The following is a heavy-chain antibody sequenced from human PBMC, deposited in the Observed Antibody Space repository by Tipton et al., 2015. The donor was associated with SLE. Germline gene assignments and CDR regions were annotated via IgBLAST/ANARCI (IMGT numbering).Heavy chain of an antibody. CDR1: GGSLSGYY. D-gene: IGHD2-21*01. V-gene: IGHV4-34*01. CDR2: INHSGST. CDR3: ARHVPSYCGGDCAHFDD. J-gene: IGHJ4*02. Sequence: TLSLTCAVNGGSLSGYYWVWIRQPPEKGLEWIGEINHSGSTNYNPSLKSRVTISVDTSKNHFSLRLSSVTAADTAIYYCARHVPSYCGGDCAHFDDWGQGTLVTVSS.